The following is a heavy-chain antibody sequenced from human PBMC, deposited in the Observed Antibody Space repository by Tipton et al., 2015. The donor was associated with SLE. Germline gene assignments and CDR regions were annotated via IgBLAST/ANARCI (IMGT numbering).Heavy chain of an antibody. D-gene: IGHD6-6*01. Sequence: TLSLTCTVSGGSISSSSYYWGWIRQPPGKGLEWIGSIYYSGSTYYNPSLKSRVTISVDTSKNQFSLKLSSVTAADTAVYYCARGGQLVPRGVFDYWGQGNLVTVSS. CDR1: GGSISSSSYY. V-gene: IGHV4-39*07. J-gene: IGHJ4*02. CDR3: ARGGQLVPRGVFDY. CDR2: IYYSGST.